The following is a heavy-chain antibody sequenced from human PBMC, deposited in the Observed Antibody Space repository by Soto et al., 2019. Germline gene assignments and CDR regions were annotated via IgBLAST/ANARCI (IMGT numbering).Heavy chain of an antibody. Sequence: GASVKVSCKASGYTFSSNYMHWVRQAPAQGLEWMGVINPSGGSTTYAQKFQGRVTMTRDTSTSTVYMELSSLRSGDTAVYYCARVPMVRRIYFDYWGRGTLVTVSS. CDR1: GYTFSSNY. V-gene: IGHV1-46*01. J-gene: IGHJ4*02. D-gene: IGHD3-10*01. CDR2: INPSGGST. CDR3: ARVPMVRRIYFDY.